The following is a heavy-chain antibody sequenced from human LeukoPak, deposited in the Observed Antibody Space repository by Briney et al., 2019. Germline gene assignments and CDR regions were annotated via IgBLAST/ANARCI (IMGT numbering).Heavy chain of an antibody. J-gene: IGHJ6*02. CDR2: ISYDGSNK. CDR1: GFTFSSYA. CDR3: ARENYYDSSGYGDSQQEAYYYYGMDV. D-gene: IGHD3-22*01. V-gene: IGHV3-30-3*01. Sequence: PGGSLRLSCAASGFTFSSYAMQGVRQAPGKGLEGVAVISYDGSNKYYADSVKGRFTISRDNSKNTLYLQMNSLRAEDTAVYYCARENYYDSSGYGDSQQEAYYYYGMDVWGQGTTVTVSS.